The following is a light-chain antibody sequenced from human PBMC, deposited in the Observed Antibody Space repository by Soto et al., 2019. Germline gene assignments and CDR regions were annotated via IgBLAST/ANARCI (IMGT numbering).Light chain of an antibody. J-gene: IGKJ1*01. Sequence: DIQMTQSPSTLSASVGDRVNVTCRTTQYISYWLAWYQQKPGKAPKLLISEASNLESGVPSRFSGSGSGTEFTLTITSLQPEDFATYYCQQFNSYPWTFGQGTKVEVK. CDR3: QQFNSYPWT. CDR1: QYISYW. CDR2: EAS. V-gene: IGKV1-5*01.